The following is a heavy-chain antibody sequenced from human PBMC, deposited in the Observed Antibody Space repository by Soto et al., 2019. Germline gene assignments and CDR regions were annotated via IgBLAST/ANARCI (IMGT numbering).Heavy chain of an antibody. CDR2: ISYDGSNK. CDR3: AKDLLRGIQLWSALDY. Sequence: QVQLVESGGGVVQPGRSLRLSCAASGFTFSSYGMHWVRQAPGKGLEWVAVISYDGSNKYYADSVKGRFTISRDNSKNTLYLQMNRLRAEDTAVYYCAKDLLRGIQLWSALDYWGQGTLVTVSS. D-gene: IGHD5-18*01. V-gene: IGHV3-30*18. J-gene: IGHJ4*02. CDR1: GFTFSSYG.